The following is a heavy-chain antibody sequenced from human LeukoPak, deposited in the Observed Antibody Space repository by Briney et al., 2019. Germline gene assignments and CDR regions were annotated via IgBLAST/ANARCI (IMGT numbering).Heavy chain of an antibody. J-gene: IGHJ4*02. CDR1: GFSFSSYA. Sequence: PGGSLRISCAASGFSFSSYAMSWVRQAPGEGLEWVSGLSDSGGNTIYADSVKGRFTISRDNSKNTLFLQMNSLRAEDTAVYYCAKGGLGYYESSPYPDYWGQGTLVTVSS. V-gene: IGHV3-23*01. CDR3: AKGGLGYYESSPYPDY. D-gene: IGHD3-22*01. CDR2: LSDSGGNT.